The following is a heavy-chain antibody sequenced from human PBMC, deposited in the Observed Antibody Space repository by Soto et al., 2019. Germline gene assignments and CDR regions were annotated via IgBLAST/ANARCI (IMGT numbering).Heavy chain of an antibody. D-gene: IGHD1-26*01. CDR3: ARVRARFSRSAFDV. V-gene: IGHV4-34*01. CDR2: IDYSGSS. J-gene: IGHJ3*01. Sequence: QLQLQQWGAGLLKPSETLSLTCAVYGGSFTTYYWSWIRQSPGKGLEWIGEIDYSGSSNYNPSLKSRVTISIDKSQKHFSLKFTSMTAADTAVYYCARVRARFSRSAFDVWGQGTMVAVSS. CDR1: GGSFTTYY.